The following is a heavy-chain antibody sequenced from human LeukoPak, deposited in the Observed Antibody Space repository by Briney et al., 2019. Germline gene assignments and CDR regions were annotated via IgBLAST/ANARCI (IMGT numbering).Heavy chain of an antibody. D-gene: IGHD3-22*01. J-gene: IGHJ4*02. CDR1: GGSISSSSYY. CDR3: ARGGWNKFDY. V-gene: IGHV4-39*07. CDR2: IYYSGST. Sequence: SETLSLTCTVSGGSISSSSYYWGWIRQPPGNGLEWIGSIYYSGSTYYNPSLKSRVTISVDTSKNQFSLKLSSVTAADTAVYYCARGGWNKFDYWGQGTLVTVSS.